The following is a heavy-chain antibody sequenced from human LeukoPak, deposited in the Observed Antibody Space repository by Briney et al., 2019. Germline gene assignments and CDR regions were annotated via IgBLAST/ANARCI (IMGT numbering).Heavy chain of an antibody. CDR3: ARDRDKFWSGSQV. CDR2: IWYDGSNK. J-gene: IGHJ4*02. D-gene: IGHD3-3*01. Sequence: GGSLRLSCAASGFTFRTYGMHWVRQAPGKGLEWVAVIWYDGSNKYYADSVKGRFTISRDNSKSTLCLQMNSLRTEDTAVYYCARDRDKFWSGSQVWGQGTLVTVSS. CDR1: GFTFRTYG. V-gene: IGHV3-33*01.